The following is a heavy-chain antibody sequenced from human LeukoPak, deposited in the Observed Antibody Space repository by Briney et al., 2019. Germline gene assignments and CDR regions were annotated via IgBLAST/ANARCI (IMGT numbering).Heavy chain of an antibody. Sequence: SSETLSLTCAVSGYSISSGYYWGWIRQPPGKGLEWIGSIYHSGSTYYNPSLKSRVTMSVDTSNKQFSLRLSSVTAADTALYYCGRLSTRFCSGGTCYTNGAVDIWGQGTRVTVSS. D-gene: IGHD2-15*01. CDR1: GYSISSGYY. J-gene: IGHJ3*02. CDR2: IYHSGST. CDR3: GRLSTRFCSGGTCYTNGAVDI. V-gene: IGHV4-38-2*01.